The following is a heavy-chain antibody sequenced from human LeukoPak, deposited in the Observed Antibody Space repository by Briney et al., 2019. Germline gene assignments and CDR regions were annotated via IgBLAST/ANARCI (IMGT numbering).Heavy chain of an antibody. CDR1: GLSFSNYA. Sequence: GGSLRLSCAAYGLSFSNYAMTWVRQAPGKGLEWVSSLSGVGSTTYYADSVEGRFTISRDNSNNTLYLQMNSLAVEDTATYFCAKGHSKGASAGSDGLLWVHWGQGTLVPSPQ. V-gene: IGHV3-23*01. J-gene: IGHJ4*02. CDR3: AKGHSKGASAGSDGLLWVH. D-gene: IGHD3-16*01. CDR2: LSGVGSTT.